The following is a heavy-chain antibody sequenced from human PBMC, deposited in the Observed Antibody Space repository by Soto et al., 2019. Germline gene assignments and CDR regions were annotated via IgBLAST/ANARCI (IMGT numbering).Heavy chain of an antibody. D-gene: IGHD3-3*01. Sequence: QVQLVQSGAEVKKPGSSVKVSCKASGGTFSSYTISWVRQAPGQGLEWMGRIIPILGIANYAQKFQGRVTITADKSTSTAYMELSSLRSEDTAVYYCARLAYDFYWFDPWGQGTLVTVSS. CDR1: GGTFSSYT. CDR2: IIPILGIA. CDR3: ARLAYDFYWFDP. V-gene: IGHV1-69*02. J-gene: IGHJ5*02.